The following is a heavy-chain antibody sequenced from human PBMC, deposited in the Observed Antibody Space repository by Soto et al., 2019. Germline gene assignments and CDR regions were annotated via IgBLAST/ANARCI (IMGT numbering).Heavy chain of an antibody. CDR1: GFTFTRYG. CDR2: INGNDGNT. Sequence: ASVKVSCKASGFTFTRYGISWVRQAPGQGLEWMGWINGNDGNTHYAQKFQGRVTMTTNTSTTTAYMELSSLISEDTAVYYCARVELGYCSGGSCYFAPLDVWGKGTTVTVSS. CDR3: ARVELGYCSGGSCYFAPLDV. D-gene: IGHD2-15*01. J-gene: IGHJ6*04. V-gene: IGHV1-18*01.